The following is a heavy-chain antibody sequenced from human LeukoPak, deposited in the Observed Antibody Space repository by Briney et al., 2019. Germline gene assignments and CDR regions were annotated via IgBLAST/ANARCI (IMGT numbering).Heavy chain of an antibody. CDR2: INYSGTT. CDR1: GGSIRTYY. Sequence: SETLSLTCTVSGGSIRTYYWSWIRRPPGKGLEWIGYINYSGTTNYNPSLKSRVTISVDMSKNQISLKLSSVTAADTAVYYCARIAAGGTVFDYWGQGTLVTVSS. V-gene: IGHV4-59*01. D-gene: IGHD6-13*01. CDR3: ARIAAGGTVFDY. J-gene: IGHJ4*02.